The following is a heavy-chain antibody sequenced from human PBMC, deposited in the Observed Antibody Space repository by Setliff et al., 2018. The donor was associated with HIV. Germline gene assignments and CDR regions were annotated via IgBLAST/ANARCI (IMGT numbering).Heavy chain of an antibody. Sequence: PSETLSLTCTVSGGSISSSSYYWGWIRQPPGKGLEWIGSIYYSGSTNYNPSLKSRVTISVDTSKNQFSLKLTSVTAADTAVYYCARSWGSGSYPYWGQGTLVTVSS. CDR2: IYYSGST. CDR1: GGSISSSSYY. CDR3: ARSWGSGSYPY. J-gene: IGHJ4*02. V-gene: IGHV4-39*07. D-gene: IGHD3-10*01.